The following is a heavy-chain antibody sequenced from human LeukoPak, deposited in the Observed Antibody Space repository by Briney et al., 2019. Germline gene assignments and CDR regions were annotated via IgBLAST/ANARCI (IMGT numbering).Heavy chain of an antibody. CDR1: GFRFSAYG. CDR2: LSANGSVT. D-gene: IGHD4-17*01. CDR3: ARFGDYGEY. J-gene: IGHJ4*02. V-gene: IGHV3-23*01. Sequence: PGGALRLCCDASGFRFSAYGMSWVRQAPGQGLEWVSGLSANGSVTFDARSVRRRVTISRDKSKNTRHLQMSSLRAGDSALYYCARFGDYGEYWGQGTLVIVSS.